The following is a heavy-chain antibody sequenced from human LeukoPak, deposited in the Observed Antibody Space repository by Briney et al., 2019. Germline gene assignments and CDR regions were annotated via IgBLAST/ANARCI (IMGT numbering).Heavy chain of an antibody. V-gene: IGHV4-39*01. J-gene: IGHJ4*02. D-gene: IGHD1-26*01. CDR1: GGSISSSSYY. CDR3: AVMGATTVLDY. CDR2: IYYSGST. Sequence: SSETLSLTCTVSGGSISSSSYYWGWIRQPPGKGLEWIGSIYYSGSTYYNPSLKSRVTISVDTSKNQFSLKLSSVTAADTAVYYCAVMGATTVLDYWGQGTLVTVSS.